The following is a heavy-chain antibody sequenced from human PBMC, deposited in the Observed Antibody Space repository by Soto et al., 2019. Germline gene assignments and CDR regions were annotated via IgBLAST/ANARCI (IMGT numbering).Heavy chain of an antibody. J-gene: IGHJ6*03. Sequence: ASVKVSCKASGFTFTSSAMQWVRQARGQRLEWIGWIVVGSGNTNYAQKFQERVTITRDMSTSTAYTELGSLRSEDKALYYCAASGPIQRQLGQLGYCSGGSCSDYYYYMDVWGKGTTVTVSS. D-gene: IGHD2-15*01. CDR3: AASGPIQRQLGQLGYCSGGSCSDYYYYMDV. CDR1: GFTFTSSA. CDR2: IVVGSGNT. V-gene: IGHV1-58*02.